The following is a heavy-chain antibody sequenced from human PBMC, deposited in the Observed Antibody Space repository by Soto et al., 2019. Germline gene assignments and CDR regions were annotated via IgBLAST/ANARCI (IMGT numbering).Heavy chain of an antibody. CDR2: IKSKTDGGTT. D-gene: IGHD1-26*01. CDR1: GFTFSNAW. CDR3: TTAWGYSGSYYYYGMDV. V-gene: IGHV3-15*01. J-gene: IGHJ6*02. Sequence: GGSLRLSCAASGFTFSNAWMSWVRQAPGKGLEWVGRIKSKTDGGTTDYAAPVKGRFTISRDDSKNTLYLQMNSLKTEDTAVYYCTTAWGYSGSYYYYGMDVWGQGTTVTVSS.